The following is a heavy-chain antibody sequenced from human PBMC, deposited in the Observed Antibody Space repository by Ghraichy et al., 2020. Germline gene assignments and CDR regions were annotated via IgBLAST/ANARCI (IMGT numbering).Heavy chain of an antibody. J-gene: IGHJ4*02. CDR3: ARSAYYYESSGYWWQYYFDY. CDR2: IYYTGST. V-gene: IGHV4-30-4*01. CDR1: GGSVSRGDYY. D-gene: IGHD3-22*01. Sequence: SETLSLTCTVSGGSVSRGDYYWSWIRQPPGKGLEGIGYIYYTGSTYYNPSLKSRVTISVDTSKNQFSLKLSSVTAADTAVYYCARSAYYYESSGYWWQYYFDYWGQGTLATVSS.